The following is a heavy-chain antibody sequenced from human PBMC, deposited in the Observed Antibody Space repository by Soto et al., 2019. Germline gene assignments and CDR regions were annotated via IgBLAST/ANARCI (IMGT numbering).Heavy chain of an antibody. CDR2: IYYSGST. Sequence: QVQLQESGPGLVKPSQTLSLTCTVSGGSISSGGYYWSWIRQHPGKGLGWIGYIYYSGSTYYNPSLNSRVTLSVDTSKNQFSLKLSSVTAADTAVYYCARVGSGYDILTGYYHFDYWGQGTLVTVSS. J-gene: IGHJ4*02. D-gene: IGHD3-9*01. CDR1: GGSISSGGYY. V-gene: IGHV4-31*03. CDR3: ARVGSGYDILTGYYHFDY.